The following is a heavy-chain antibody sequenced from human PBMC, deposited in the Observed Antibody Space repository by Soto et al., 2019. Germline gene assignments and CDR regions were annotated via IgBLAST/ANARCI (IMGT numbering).Heavy chain of an antibody. D-gene: IGHD3-10*01. V-gene: IGHV4-31*03. CDR2: IYYSGST. J-gene: IGHJ6*03. Sequence: SETLSLTCTVSGGSISSGGYYWSWIRQHPGKGLEWIGYIYYSGSTYYNPSLKGRVTISVDTSKNQFSLKLSSVTAADTAVYYCASNYYGSGSRTLYYYYMDVWGKGTTVTVSS. CDR1: GGSISSGGYY. CDR3: ASNYYGSGSRTLYYYYMDV.